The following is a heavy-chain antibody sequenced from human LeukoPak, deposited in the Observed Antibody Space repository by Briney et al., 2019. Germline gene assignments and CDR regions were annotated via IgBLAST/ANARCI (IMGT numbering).Heavy chain of an antibody. D-gene: IGHD2-21*01. CDR3: TRRLWVAQRGYYYMDV. J-gene: IGHJ6*03. V-gene: IGHV3-73*01. CDR2: IRSKANSYAT. CDR1: GFTFSGSA. Sequence: GGSLRLSCAASGFTFSGSAMHWVRQAAGKGVEWVGRIRSKANSYATAYAASVKGRFTISRDDSKNTAYLQMNSLKTEDTAVYYCTRRLWVAQRGYYYMDVWGKGTTVTVSS.